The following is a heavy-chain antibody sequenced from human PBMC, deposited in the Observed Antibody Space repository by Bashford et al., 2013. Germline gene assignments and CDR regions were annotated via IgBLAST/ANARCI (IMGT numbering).Heavy chain of an antibody. D-gene: IGHD1-26*01. J-gene: IGHJ3*02. V-gene: IGHV4-59*01. CDR2: IYHTGTT. CDR1: GGSISSFY. CDR3: ARDLSGTYYTFDI. Sequence: SETLSLTCNVSGGSISSFYWSWIRQPPGKDLEWIGYIYHTGTTNYNPSLKSRVAMSVDTSKNQFSLRLTSVTAADTAVYYCARDLSGTYYTFDIWGHGTMVTVSS.